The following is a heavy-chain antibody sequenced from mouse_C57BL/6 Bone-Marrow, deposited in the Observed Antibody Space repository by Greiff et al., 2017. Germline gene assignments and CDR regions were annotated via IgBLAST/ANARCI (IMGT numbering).Heavy chain of an antibody. CDR2: IDPENGDT. V-gene: IGHV14-4*01. CDR1: GFNIKDDY. Sequence: VQLQQSGAELVRPGASVKLSCTASGFNIKDDYMHWVKQRPEQGLEWIGWIDPENGDTEYASKFQGKATITGDTSYNPAYLQLSSLTSEDTAIYYCTRIAYWGQGTLVTVSA. CDR3: TRIAY. J-gene: IGHJ3*01.